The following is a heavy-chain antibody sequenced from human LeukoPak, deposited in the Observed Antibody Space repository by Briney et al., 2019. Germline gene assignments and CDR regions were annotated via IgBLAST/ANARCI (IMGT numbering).Heavy chain of an antibody. V-gene: IGHV5-51*01. CDR3: ARVGHVVVIPAADF. CDR2: IDPADSDV. J-gene: IGHJ4*02. D-gene: IGHD2-2*01. CDR1: GYNFKRYW. Sequence: GESLKISCQASGYNFKRYWIGWVRQMRGKGLEWMGIIDPADSDVEYSPSFQGQVTLSADKSNSTAYLQWASVKASDTAMYFCARVGHVVVIPAADFWGQGTLVTVSS.